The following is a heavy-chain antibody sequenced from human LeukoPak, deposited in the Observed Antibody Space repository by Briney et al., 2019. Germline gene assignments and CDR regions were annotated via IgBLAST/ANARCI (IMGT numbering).Heavy chain of an antibody. CDR1: GYTFTSYY. V-gene: IGHV1-18*04. CDR2: ISAYNGNT. CDR3: ARDLSVGMGATSFGI. J-gene: IGHJ4*02. Sequence: ASVEVSCKASGYTFTSYYIHWVRQAPGQGLEWMGWISAYNGNTNYAQKLQGRVTMTTDTSTSTAYMELRSLRSDDTAVYYCARDLSVGMGATSFGIWGQGTLVTVSS. D-gene: IGHD1-26*01.